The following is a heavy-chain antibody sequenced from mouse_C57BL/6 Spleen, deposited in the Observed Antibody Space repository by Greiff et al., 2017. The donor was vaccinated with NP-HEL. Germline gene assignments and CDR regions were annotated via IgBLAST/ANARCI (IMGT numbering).Heavy chain of an antibody. CDR3: ARNLWDYDEKNGYFDY. CDR2: ILPGSGST. CDR1: GYTFTGYW. J-gene: IGHJ2*01. D-gene: IGHD2-4*01. Sequence: QVQLQQSGAELMKPGASVKLSCKATGYTFTGYWIEWVKQRPGHGLEWIGEILPGSGSTNYNEKFKGKATFTADTSSNTAYMQLSSLTTEDSAIYYFARNLWDYDEKNGYFDYWGQGTTLTVSS. V-gene: IGHV1-9*01.